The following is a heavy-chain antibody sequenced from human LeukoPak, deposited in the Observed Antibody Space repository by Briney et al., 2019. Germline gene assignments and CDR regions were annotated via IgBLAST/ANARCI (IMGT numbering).Heavy chain of an antibody. CDR1: GYTFTGSY. V-gene: IGHV1-2*02. D-gene: IGHD1-1*01. Sequence: ASVKVSCKASGYTFTGSYMHWVRQAPGQGLEWMGWISPDSGGTDYAQKFQGRVTMTRVTSISTYYMDLGRLRYDDTAMYFCARVRGTTSAGHLGYWGQGTLVTVSS. CDR2: ISPDSGGT. J-gene: IGHJ4*02. CDR3: ARVRGTTSAGHLGY.